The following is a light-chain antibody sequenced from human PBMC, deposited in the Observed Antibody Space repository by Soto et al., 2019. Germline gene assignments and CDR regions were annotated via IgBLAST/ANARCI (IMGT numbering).Light chain of an antibody. CDR3: SSQAGSNNYV. CDR1: SSDVGAYNY. CDR2: EVS. V-gene: IGLV2-8*01. J-gene: IGLJ1*01. Sequence: QSALTQPPSASGSPGQSVTISCTGTSSDVGAYNYVSWYQQHPGKAPKLMIYEVSKRPSGVPDRFSGSKSGNTASLTVSGLQAGDEADYYCSSQAGSNNYVFGTGTKVTVL.